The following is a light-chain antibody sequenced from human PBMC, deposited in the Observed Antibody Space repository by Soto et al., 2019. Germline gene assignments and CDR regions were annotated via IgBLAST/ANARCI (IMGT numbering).Light chain of an antibody. CDR1: RGIYNY. V-gene: IGKV1-27*01. CDR3: QKYDSDPRT. CDR2: AAS. J-gene: IGKJ1*01. Sequence: DVQVTQSPASLSASVGDRVNISCRTSRGIYNYLAWYQQKSGQIPKLLISAASSLQSGVPSRFSGSGSGTDFTLSISSLQPEDVATYYCQKYDSDPRTFGQGTKVDIK.